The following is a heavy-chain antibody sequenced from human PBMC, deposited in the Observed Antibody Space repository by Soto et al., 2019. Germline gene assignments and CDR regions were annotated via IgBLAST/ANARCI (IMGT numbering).Heavy chain of an antibody. CDR2: IYYSGSI. V-gene: IGHV4-30-4*01. CDR1: GGSISSGDYY. CDR3: ARVRYNYGYNFDY. D-gene: IGHD5-18*01. J-gene: IGHJ4*02. Sequence: QVQLQESGPGLVKPSQTLSLTCTVSGGSISSGDYYWSWIRQPPGKGLEWIGYIYYSGSIYYNPSLQSRLTISVDTSKNQFSLKLSSVTAADTAVYYCARVRYNYGYNFDYWGQGTLVTVSS.